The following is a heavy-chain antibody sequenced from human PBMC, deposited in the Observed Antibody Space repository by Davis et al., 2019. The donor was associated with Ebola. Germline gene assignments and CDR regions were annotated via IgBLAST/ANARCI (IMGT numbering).Heavy chain of an antibody. CDR1: GFTFSTYS. Sequence: GGSLRLSCAASGFTFSTYSMNWVRQAPGKGLEWVSSISSGSYYIYYADSLKGQFTISRDNAKNTLSLQMNSLRVDDTAIYYCTKGWVTTGTEFGSGGRGTLVTVSS. CDR3: TKGWVTTGTEFGS. D-gene: IGHD4-17*01. CDR2: ISSGSYYI. V-gene: IGHV3-21*04. J-gene: IGHJ4*02.